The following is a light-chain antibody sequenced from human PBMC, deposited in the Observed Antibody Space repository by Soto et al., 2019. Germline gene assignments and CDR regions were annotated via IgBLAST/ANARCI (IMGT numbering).Light chain of an antibody. J-gene: IGKJ4*01. CDR1: QGITSW. V-gene: IGKV1-12*01. CDR3: QQTSSFPLT. Sequence: IQMTQYPSSVSTSVGDSLTITCRASQGITSWVAWYQHKPGRAPKLLIHAAARWHSGVPSRFSRSGAGTDFTLTISSLQPEDFGTYYCQQTSSFPLTLGGGTKVEIK. CDR2: AAA.